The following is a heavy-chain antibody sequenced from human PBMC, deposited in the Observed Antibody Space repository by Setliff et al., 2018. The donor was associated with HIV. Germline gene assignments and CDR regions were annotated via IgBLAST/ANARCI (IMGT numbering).Heavy chain of an antibody. CDR1: GGSFSGYY. Sequence: SETLSLTCAVYGGSFSGYYWSWIRQPPGKGLEWIGEINHSGSTNYNPSLKSRVTISVDTSKNQFSLKLSSVTAADTAVYYCARGVALIEYFQYWGRGTLVTVSS. J-gene: IGHJ1*01. D-gene: IGHD2-21*01. CDR3: ARGVALIEYFQY. V-gene: IGHV4-34*01. CDR2: INHSGST.